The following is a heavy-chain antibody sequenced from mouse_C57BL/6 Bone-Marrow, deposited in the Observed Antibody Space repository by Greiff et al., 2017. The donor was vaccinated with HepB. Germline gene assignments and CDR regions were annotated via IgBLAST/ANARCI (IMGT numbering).Heavy chain of an antibody. Sequence: EVKLVASGGGLVKPGGSLKLSCAASGFTFSSYAMSWVRQTPEKRLAWVATISDGGSYTYYPDNVKGRFTISRDNAKNNLYLQMSHLKSEDTAMYYCARDYGSSYRNYFDYWGQGTTLTVSS. J-gene: IGHJ2*01. CDR2: ISDGGSYT. V-gene: IGHV5-4*03. CDR3: ARDYGSSYRNYFDY. CDR1: GFTFSSYA. D-gene: IGHD1-1*01.